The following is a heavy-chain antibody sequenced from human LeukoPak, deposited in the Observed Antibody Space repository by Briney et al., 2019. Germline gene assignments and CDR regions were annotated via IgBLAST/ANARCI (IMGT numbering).Heavy chain of an antibody. D-gene: IGHD6-13*01. J-gene: IGHJ3*02. V-gene: IGHV3-23*01. CDR1: GFTFSSYA. CDR2: ISGSGGST. CDR3: AKGRSSSWSLDAFDI. Sequence: GGSLRLSCAASGFTFSSYAMGWVRQAPGKGLEWVSAISGSGGSTYYADSVKGRFTISRDNSKNTLYLQMNSLRAEDTAVYYCAKGRSSSWSLDAFDIWGQGTMVTVSS.